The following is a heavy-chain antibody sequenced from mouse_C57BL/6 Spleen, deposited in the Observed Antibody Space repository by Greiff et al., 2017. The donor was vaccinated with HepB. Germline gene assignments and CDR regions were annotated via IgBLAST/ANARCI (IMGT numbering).Heavy chain of an antibody. J-gene: IGHJ1*03. CDR2: ILPGSGST. V-gene: IGHV1-9*01. D-gene: IGHD1-1*01. CDR1: GYTFTGYW. CDR3: AREDITTVVAQRYFDV. Sequence: QVQLKQSGAELMKPGASVKLSCKATGYTFTGYWIEWVKQRPGHGLEWIGEILPGSGSTNYNEKFKGKATFTADTSSNTAYMQLSSLTTEDSAIYYCAREDITTVVAQRYFDVWGTGTTVTVSS.